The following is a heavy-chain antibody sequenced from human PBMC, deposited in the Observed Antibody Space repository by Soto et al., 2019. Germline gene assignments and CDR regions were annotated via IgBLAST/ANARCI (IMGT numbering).Heavy chain of an antibody. Sequence: QVQLVQSGAEVKKPGASVKVSCKASGYTFTSYGISWVRQAPGQGLEWMGWISAYNANTNDAQKLQGRDTMRTATSTSTAYMELTSLRSDDTAVYYCARDYGDSLCDYWGQGTLVTVSS. J-gene: IGHJ4*02. CDR2: ISAYNANT. CDR3: ARDYGDSLCDY. D-gene: IGHD4-17*01. CDR1: GYTFTSYG. V-gene: IGHV1-18*01.